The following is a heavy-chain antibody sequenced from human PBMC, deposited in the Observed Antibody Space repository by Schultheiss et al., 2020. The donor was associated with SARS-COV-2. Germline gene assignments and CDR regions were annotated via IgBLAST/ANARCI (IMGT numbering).Heavy chain of an antibody. V-gene: IGHV4-4*07. CDR2: IYTSGST. Sequence: SQTLSLTCTVSGGSISSYYWSWIRQPAGKGLEWIGRIYTSGSTNYNPSLKSRVTMSVDTSKNQFSLNLRSVTAADTAVYYCAKSPSWDIGAYYYFGMDVWGQGTTVTVSS. D-gene: IGHD5-12*01. CDR3: AKSPSWDIGAYYYFGMDV. CDR1: GGSISSYY. J-gene: IGHJ6*02.